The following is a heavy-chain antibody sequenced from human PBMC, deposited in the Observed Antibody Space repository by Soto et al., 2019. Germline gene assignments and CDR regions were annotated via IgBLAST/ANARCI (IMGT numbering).Heavy chain of an antibody. Sequence: QVQLQEPGPRLVEPSHTLSLTCTVSGASISNGYYSWSWIRQSPGTGLEWFGHIHSGGTTYSNPSLKSRLTISVDMSKNQFSLKLSSLTAADTAVYYCARGPSGDKVDYWGQGTLVTVSS. CDR3: ARGPSGDKVDY. D-gene: IGHD1-26*01. V-gene: IGHV4-30-4*01. CDR1: GASISNGYYS. CDR2: IHSGGTT. J-gene: IGHJ4*02.